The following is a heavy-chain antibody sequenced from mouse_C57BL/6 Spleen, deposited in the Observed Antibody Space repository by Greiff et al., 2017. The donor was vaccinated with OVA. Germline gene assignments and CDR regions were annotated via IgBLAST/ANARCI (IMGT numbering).Heavy chain of an antibody. CDR2: IRSKSNNYAT. J-gene: IGHJ4*01. CDR1: GFSFNTYA. D-gene: IGHD2-3*01. CDR3: VRLPIYDGYYGYAMDY. Sequence: DVMLVESGGGLVQPKGSLKLSCAASGFSFNTYAMNWVRQAPGKGLEWVARIRSKSNNYATYYADSVKDRFTISRDDSESMLYLQMNNLKTENTAMYYCVRLPIYDGYYGYAMDYWGQGTSVTVSS. V-gene: IGHV10-1*01.